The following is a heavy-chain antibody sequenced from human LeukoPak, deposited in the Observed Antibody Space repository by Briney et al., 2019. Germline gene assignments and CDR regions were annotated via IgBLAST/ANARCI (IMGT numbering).Heavy chain of an antibody. D-gene: IGHD5-12*01. V-gene: IGHV1-46*03. Sequence: ASVKVSCKASGYTFTSYYMHWVRQAPGQGLEWMGIINPSGDSTSYAQKSQGRVTMTRDMSTSTVYMELSSLRSEDTAVYYCATFRGLGSDYWGQGTLVTVSS. CDR1: GYTFTSYY. J-gene: IGHJ4*02. CDR3: ATFRGLGSDY. CDR2: INPSGDST.